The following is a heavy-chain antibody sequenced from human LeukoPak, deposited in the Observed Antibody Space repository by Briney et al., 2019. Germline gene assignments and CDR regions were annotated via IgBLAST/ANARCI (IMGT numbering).Heavy chain of an antibody. J-gene: IGHJ1*01. Sequence: GGSLRLSCAASGFTFSSYAMSWVRQAPGKGLEWVSAISGSGGSTYYADSVKGRFTISGDNSKNTRYLQMNSLRAEDTAVYYCAKGDYYDSSGAEYFQHWGQGTLVTVSS. CDR3: AKGDYYDSSGAEYFQH. V-gene: IGHV3-23*01. CDR1: GFTFSSYA. D-gene: IGHD3-22*01. CDR2: ISGSGGST.